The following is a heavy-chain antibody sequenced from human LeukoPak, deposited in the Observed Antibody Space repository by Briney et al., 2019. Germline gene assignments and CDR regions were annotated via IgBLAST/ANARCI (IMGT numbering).Heavy chain of an antibody. CDR3: ARDKDWILFDY. V-gene: IGHV3-21*01. CDR1: GFTFSTYS. Sequence: GGSLRLSCVDSGFTFSTYSMNWVRQAPGKGLEWVSSISSSSSYIYYGDSVKGRFTISRDNAKNSLYLQMNSLRAEDTAVYYCARDKDWILFDYWGQGTLVTVSS. D-gene: IGHD3/OR15-3a*01. CDR2: ISSSSSYI. J-gene: IGHJ4*02.